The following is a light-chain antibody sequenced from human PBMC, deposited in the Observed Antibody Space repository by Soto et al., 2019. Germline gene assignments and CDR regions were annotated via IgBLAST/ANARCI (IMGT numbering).Light chain of an antibody. CDR1: QSVSTSY. CDR2: GAS. V-gene: IGKV3-20*01. Sequence: EIVLTQSPGTLSLSPGAGATLSCRASQSVSTSYLAWYQQRPGQAPRLLIYGASNRATGVPDRFSGSGSGTDFTLTISRLEPEDFAVYFCQQSVSSPFTFGPGTKVDIK. J-gene: IGKJ3*01. CDR3: QQSVSSPFT.